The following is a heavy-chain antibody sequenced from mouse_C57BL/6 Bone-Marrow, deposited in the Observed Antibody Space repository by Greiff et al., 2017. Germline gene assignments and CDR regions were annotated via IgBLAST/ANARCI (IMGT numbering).Heavy chain of an antibody. CDR1: GYTFTSYG. D-gene: IGHD2-5*01. CDR2: IYPRSGNT. Sequence: VQLQQSGAELARPGASVKLSCKASGYTFTSYGISWVKQRTGQGPEWIGEIYPRSGNTYYNEKFKGKATLTADKSSSTAYMELRSLTSEDSAVYFCARPYYSNYFDYWGQGTTLTVSS. V-gene: IGHV1-81*01. CDR3: ARPYYSNYFDY. J-gene: IGHJ2*01.